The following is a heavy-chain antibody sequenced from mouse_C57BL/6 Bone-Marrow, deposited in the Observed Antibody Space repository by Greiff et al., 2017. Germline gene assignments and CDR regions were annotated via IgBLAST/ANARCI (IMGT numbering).Heavy chain of an antibody. CDR3: AFTTVVATDYWYFDV. CDR1: GFNIKNTY. V-gene: IGHV14-3*01. CDR2: IDPANGNT. Sequence: VQLKQSVAELVRPGASVKLSCTASGFNIKNTYMHWVKQRPEQGLEWIGRIDPANGNTKYAPKFQGKATITADTSSNTAYLQLSSLTSEDTAIYYCAFTTVVATDYWYFDVWGTGTTVTVSS. J-gene: IGHJ1*03. D-gene: IGHD1-1*01.